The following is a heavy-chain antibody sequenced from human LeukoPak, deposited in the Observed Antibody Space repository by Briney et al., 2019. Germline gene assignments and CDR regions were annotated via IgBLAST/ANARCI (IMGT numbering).Heavy chain of an antibody. CDR2: IYPDDSET. V-gene: IGHV5-51*01. D-gene: IGHD5-18*01. CDR3: ARRRGYTDGLDH. J-gene: IGHJ4*02. CDR1: GYSFTSYW. Sequence: GESLKISCEGSGYSFTSYWIGWVRRMPGKGLEWMGIIYPDDSETRYSPSFQGQVTISADKSTSTAFLQWNSLKASDTAIYYCARRRGYTDGLDHWGQGTLVTVSS.